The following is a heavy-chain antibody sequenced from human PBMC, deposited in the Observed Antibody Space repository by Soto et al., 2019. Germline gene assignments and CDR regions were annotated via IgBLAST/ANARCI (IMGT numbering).Heavy chain of an antibody. CDR1: GGSISSYD. CDR2: LYYNGST. Sequence: QVQLQESGPGLVKPSETLSLTCTVSGGSISSYDWSWIRQPPGKGLEWIGYLYYNGSTNYNPSLKSRVTISLDMSKNQFSLRLSSVTAADTAVYYCARGRLCDYWGQGTLVTVSS. J-gene: IGHJ4*02. V-gene: IGHV4-59*01. CDR3: ARGRLCDY.